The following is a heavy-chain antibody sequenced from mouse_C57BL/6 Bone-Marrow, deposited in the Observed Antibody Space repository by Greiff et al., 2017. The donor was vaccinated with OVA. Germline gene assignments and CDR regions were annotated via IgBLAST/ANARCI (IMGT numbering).Heavy chain of an antibody. CDR2: IDPSDSYT. Sequence: QVQLQQPGAELVMPGASVKLSCKASGYTFTSYWMHWVKQRPGQGLEWIGEIDPSDSYTNYNQKFKGKSTLTVDKSSSTAYMQLSSLTSEDSAVYYCAREGVIGNYAMDYWGQGTSATVSA. J-gene: IGHJ4*01. CDR3: AREGVIGNYAMDY. D-gene: IGHD2-14*01. CDR1: GYTFTSYW. V-gene: IGHV1-69*01.